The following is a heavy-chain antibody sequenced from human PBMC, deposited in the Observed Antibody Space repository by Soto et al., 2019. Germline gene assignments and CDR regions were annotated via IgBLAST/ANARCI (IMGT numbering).Heavy chain of an antibody. Sequence: LYCPTWVFTFSTYGVNWVRQAPGKGLEWLSYISTGRSNIYYADSVKGRFTISRDNAKNSLFMQMHSLRHEDTAVYYCARDRFLGILDYWGQGTPVTVSS. CDR3: ARDRFLGILDY. CDR2: ISTGRSNI. CDR1: VFTFSTYG. J-gene: IGHJ4*02. D-gene: IGHD3-10*01. V-gene: IGHV3-48*02.